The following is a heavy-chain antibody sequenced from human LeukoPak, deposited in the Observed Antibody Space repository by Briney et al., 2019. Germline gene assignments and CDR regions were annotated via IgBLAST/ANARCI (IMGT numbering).Heavy chain of an antibody. V-gene: IGHV4-59*08. Sequence: SETLSLTCTVSGGSISSDYWSWIRQPPGKGLEWIGYIYYSGSTNYNPSLKSRVTISVDTSKNQFSLKLSSVTAADTAVYYCARGEYCDYIDYWGQGTLVTVSS. CDR2: IYYSGST. CDR3: ARGEYCDYIDY. J-gene: IGHJ4*02. D-gene: IGHD2/OR15-2a*01. CDR1: GGSISSDY.